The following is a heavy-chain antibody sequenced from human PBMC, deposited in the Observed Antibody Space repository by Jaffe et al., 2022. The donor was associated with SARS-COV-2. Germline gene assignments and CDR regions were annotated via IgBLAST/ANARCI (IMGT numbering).Heavy chain of an antibody. Sequence: QLQLQESGPGLVKPSETLSLTCTVSGGSISSSSYYWGWIRQPPGKGLEWIGSIYYSGSTYYNPSLKSRVTISVDTSKNQFSLKLSSVTAADTAVYYCAMAPSYYYDSSGYWDSFDYWGQGTLVTVSS. CDR1: GGSISSSSYY. CDR2: IYYSGST. V-gene: IGHV4-39*01. CDR3: AMAPSYYYDSSGYWDSFDY. J-gene: IGHJ4*02. D-gene: IGHD3-22*01.